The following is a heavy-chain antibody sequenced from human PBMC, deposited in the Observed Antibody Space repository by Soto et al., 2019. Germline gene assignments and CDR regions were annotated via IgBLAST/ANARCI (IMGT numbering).Heavy chain of an antibody. CDR1: GGTFSSYA. D-gene: IGHD3-22*01. Sequence: SVKVSCKASGGTFSSYAISWVRQAPGQGLEWMGGIIPIFGTANYAQKFQGRVTITADKSTSTAYMELSSLRSEDTAVYYCARALQYYYDSSGYYHHLEYWGEGTLVTVSS. V-gene: IGHV1-69*06. CDR3: ARALQYYYDSSGYYHHLEY. CDR2: IIPIFGTA. J-gene: IGHJ4*02.